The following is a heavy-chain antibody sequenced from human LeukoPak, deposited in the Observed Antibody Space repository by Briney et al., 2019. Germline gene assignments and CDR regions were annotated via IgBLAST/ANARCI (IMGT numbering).Heavy chain of an antibody. CDR1: GFTFSSYE. D-gene: IGHD3-22*01. J-gene: IGHJ3*02. V-gene: IGHV3-48*01. CDR3: ARDFHRRNYDSSGYYTAFDI. Sequence: GGSLRLSCAASGFTFSSYEMNWVRQAPGKGLEWVSYINSSSNTIYYADSVKGRFTISRDNAKSSLYLQMNSLRAEDTAVYYCARDFHRRNYDSSGYYTAFDIWGQGTMVTVSS. CDR2: INSSSNTI.